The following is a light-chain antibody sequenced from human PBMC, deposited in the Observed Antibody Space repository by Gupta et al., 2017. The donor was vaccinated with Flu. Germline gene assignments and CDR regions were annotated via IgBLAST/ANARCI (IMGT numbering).Light chain of an antibody. J-gene: IGLJ1*01. Sequence: QSALTQPASVSGSPGQSLTISCTGTSSDVGGSDYVSWYQQHPGKAPKLMIYDVSNRPSGVSSRFSGSKSGNTASLTISGLQAEDETDYYCSSYTSSSTFYVFGTGTKVTVL. CDR1: SSDVGGSDY. V-gene: IGLV2-14*01. CDR3: SSYTSSSTFYV. CDR2: DVS.